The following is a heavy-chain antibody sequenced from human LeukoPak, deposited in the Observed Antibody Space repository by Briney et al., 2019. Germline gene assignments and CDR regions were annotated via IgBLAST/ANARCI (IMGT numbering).Heavy chain of an antibody. Sequence: SETLSLTCTVSGVSISSSSYYWGWIRQPPGKGLELIGSIYYSGSTYYNPSLKSRVTISVDTSKNQFSLRLSSVTATDTAVYYCARQGDGVDIVGTMREEAFDYWGQGTLVTVSS. CDR1: GVSISSSSYY. V-gene: IGHV4-39*01. J-gene: IGHJ4*02. CDR2: IYYSGST. CDR3: ARQGDGVDIVGTMREEAFDY. D-gene: IGHD5-12*01.